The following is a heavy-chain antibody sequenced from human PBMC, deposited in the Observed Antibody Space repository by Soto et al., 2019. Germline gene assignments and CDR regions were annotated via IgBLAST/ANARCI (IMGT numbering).Heavy chain of an antibody. CDR1: GFTFTSSA. D-gene: IGHD3-22*01. V-gene: IGHV1-58*01. CDR3: AACMNYYDSSGYYYYYYGMDV. J-gene: IGHJ6*02. Sequence: SVKVSCKASGFTFTSSAVQWVRQARGQRLEWIGWIVVGSGNTNYAQKFQERVTITRDMSTSTAYMELSSLRSEDTAVYYCAACMNYYDSSGYYYYYYGMDVWGQGTTVTVS. CDR2: IVVGSGNT.